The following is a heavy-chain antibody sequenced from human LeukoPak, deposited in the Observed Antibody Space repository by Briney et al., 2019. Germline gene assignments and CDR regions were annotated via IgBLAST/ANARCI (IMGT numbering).Heavy chain of an antibody. CDR1: GGSISSYY. Sequence: SETLSLTCTVSGGSISSYYWSWIRQPAGKGLEWIGRIYTSGSTNYNPSLKSRVTMSVDTSKNQFSLKLSSVTAADTAVYYCARETQLLWFGEIAYYFDYWGQGTLVTVSS. D-gene: IGHD3-10*01. J-gene: IGHJ4*02. V-gene: IGHV4-4*07. CDR3: ARETQLLWFGEIAYYFDY. CDR2: IYTSGST.